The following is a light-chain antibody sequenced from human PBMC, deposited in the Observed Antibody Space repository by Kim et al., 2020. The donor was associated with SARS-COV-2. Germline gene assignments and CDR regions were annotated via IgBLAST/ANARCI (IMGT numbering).Light chain of an antibody. CDR3: QAWDSSTSGV. CDR1: KLGDKY. J-gene: IGLJ2*01. Sequence: SYELTQPPSVSVSPGQTASITCSGDKLGDKYACWYQQKPGQSPVLVIYQDSKRTSGIPERFSGSNSGNTATLTISGTQAMDEADYYCQAWDSSTSGVFGG. V-gene: IGLV3-1*01. CDR2: QDS.